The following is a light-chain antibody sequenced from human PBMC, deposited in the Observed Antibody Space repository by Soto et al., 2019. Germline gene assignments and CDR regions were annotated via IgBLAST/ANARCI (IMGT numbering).Light chain of an antibody. Sequence: VLTQSPGTLSLSPGERATLSCRASQSLRSRNLAWYQQKPCQAPRLLIYGASNRATGIPDTFSGSGSGTDFTLTISRLEPEDFAVYYCQQYGSSGTFGQGTKVDIK. CDR2: GAS. V-gene: IGKV3-20*01. CDR1: QSLRSRN. J-gene: IGKJ1*01. CDR3: QQYGSSGT.